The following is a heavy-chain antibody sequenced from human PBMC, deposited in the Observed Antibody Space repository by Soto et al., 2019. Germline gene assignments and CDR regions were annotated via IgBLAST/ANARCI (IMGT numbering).Heavy chain of an antibody. CDR1: GGTFSSYA. CDR2: IIPIFGTA. V-gene: IGHV1-69*12. CDR3: ASLLRGYSGTGDY. J-gene: IGHJ4*02. D-gene: IGHD5-12*01. Sequence: QVQLVQSGAEVKKPGSSVKVSSKASGGTFSSYAISWVRQAPGQGLEWMGGIIPIFGTAKYAQKFQGRVTITADESTSTAYMELSSLRSEDTAVYYCASLLRGYSGTGDYWGQGTLVTVSS.